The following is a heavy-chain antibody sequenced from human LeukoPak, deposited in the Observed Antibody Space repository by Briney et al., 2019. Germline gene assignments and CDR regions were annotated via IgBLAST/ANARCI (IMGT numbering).Heavy chain of an antibody. Sequence: GASVKVSCKASGYTFTSYGISWVRQAPGQGLEWMGWISAYNGNTNYAQKLQGRVTMTTDTSTSTAYKELRSLRSDDTAVYYCARDRTYYDYVWGSSYWYFDLWGRGTLVTVSS. V-gene: IGHV1-18*01. J-gene: IGHJ2*01. D-gene: IGHD3-16*01. CDR3: ARDRTYYDYVWGSSYWYFDL. CDR1: GYTFTSYG. CDR2: ISAYNGNT.